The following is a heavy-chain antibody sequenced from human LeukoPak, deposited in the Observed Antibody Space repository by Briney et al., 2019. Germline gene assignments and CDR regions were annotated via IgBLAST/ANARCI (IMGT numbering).Heavy chain of an antibody. CDR1: GYTFSAYG. Sequence: ASVKVSCKASGYTFSAYGISWVRQAPGQGLEWMGGISTSKGNTNYAQRFQGRVTMTTETSTSTAYMEPRSLTSDDTAVYFCAREGDRYYYMDVWGRGTTVTVS. CDR2: ISTSKGNT. CDR3: AREGDRYYYMDV. V-gene: IGHV1-18*01. D-gene: IGHD3-10*01. J-gene: IGHJ6*03.